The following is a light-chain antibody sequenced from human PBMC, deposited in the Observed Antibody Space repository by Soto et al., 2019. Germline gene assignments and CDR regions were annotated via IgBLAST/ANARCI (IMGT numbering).Light chain of an antibody. J-gene: IGKJ4*01. CDR1: QSVSSSY. CDR3: QQYGSSPLT. CDR2: DAS. Sequence: EIVLTQSPGTLSLSPGERATLSCRASQSVSSSYLVWYQQKPGQAPRLLISDASNRATGIPDRFSGSGSGTDFTLTISRLEPEDFAVYYCQQYGSSPLTFGGGTKVEIK. V-gene: IGKV3-20*01.